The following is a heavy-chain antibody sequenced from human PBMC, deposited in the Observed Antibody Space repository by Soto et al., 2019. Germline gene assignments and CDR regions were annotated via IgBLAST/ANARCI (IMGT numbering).Heavy chain of an antibody. CDR1: RDSMSSGGFY. CDR2: IYHSGTT. V-gene: IGHV4-30-4*01. J-gene: IGHJ5*02. CDR3: ERFKYDVWSAVFDP. D-gene: IGHD3-3*01. Sequence: PSETLSLTCIVSRDSMSSGGFYWGLISQSPGKGLEWVGDIYHSGTTHYNPSLKSRLSIPITTSQNQFSLELVSVTAADTGVYYCERFKYDVWSAVFDPWGQGTLVTVSS.